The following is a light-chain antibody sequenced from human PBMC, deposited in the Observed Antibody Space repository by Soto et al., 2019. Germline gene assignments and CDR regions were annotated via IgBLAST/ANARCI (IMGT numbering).Light chain of an antibody. J-gene: IGKJ3*01. V-gene: IGKV3-20*01. Sequence: EIVLTQSPGTLSLSPGERATLSCRASHSVSSRYVAWHQQKPGQAPRLLLSGATNRATGIPDRFSGSGSGTDFTLTISRLEPDDFAVYYFQQYSTSPFSFGPGTKVEIK. CDR3: QQYSTSPFS. CDR2: GAT. CDR1: HSVSSRY.